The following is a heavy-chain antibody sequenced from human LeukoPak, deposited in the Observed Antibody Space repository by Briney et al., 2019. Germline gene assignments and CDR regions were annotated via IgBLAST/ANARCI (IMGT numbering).Heavy chain of an antibody. CDR2: IRSKANNYAT. Sequence: GGSRRLSCAASGFTFSGSAIHWVRQASGKGREWVGRIRSKANNYATAYAASVKGRFTISRDDSKNTAYLQMNSLKTEDTAVYFCTRLTNYGDFYYYAMDVWGQGTTVTVSS. D-gene: IGHD4-17*01. V-gene: IGHV3-73*01. J-gene: IGHJ6*02. CDR1: GFTFSGSA. CDR3: TRLTNYGDFYYYAMDV.